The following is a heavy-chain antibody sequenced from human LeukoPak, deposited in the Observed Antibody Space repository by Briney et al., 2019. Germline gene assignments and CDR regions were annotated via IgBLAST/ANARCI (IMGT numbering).Heavy chain of an antibody. CDR2: IYYSGST. V-gene: IGHV4-59*01. CDR1: GGSISSYY. D-gene: IGHD4-17*01. J-gene: IGHJ4*02. Sequence: PSETLSLPCTVSGGSISSYYWSWIRQPPGKRLEWIGYIYYSGSTNYNPSLKSRVTISVDTSKNQFSLKLSSVTAADTAVYYCARDYGDYVFDYWGQGTLVTVSS. CDR3: ARDYGDYVFDY.